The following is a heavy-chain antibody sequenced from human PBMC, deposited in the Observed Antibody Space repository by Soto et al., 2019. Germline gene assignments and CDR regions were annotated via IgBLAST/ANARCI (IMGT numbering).Heavy chain of an antibody. D-gene: IGHD6-13*01. CDR2: IDTDGTGT. CDR1: GFTFSNYW. Sequence: PGGSLRLSCVVSGFTFSNYWMHWVRQAPGKGLAWISRIDTDGTGTTYADSVKGRFTISRDNAKNTMYLQMNSLRAEDTAVHYCVRLGGSSETDFWGQGALVTVSS. J-gene: IGHJ4*02. CDR3: VRLGGSSETDF. V-gene: IGHV3-74*01.